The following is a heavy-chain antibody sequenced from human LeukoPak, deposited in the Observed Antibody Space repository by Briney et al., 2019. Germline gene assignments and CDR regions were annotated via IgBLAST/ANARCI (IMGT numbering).Heavy chain of an antibody. CDR3: ARRGDYGCFDY. Sequence: SETLSLTCAVYGGSFSGYYWSWIRQPPGKGLEWIGEINHSGSTNYNPSLKSRVTISVDTSKNQFSLKLSSVTAADTAVYYCARRGDYGCFDYWGQGTLVTVSS. V-gene: IGHV4-34*09. CDR2: INHSGST. D-gene: IGHD4-17*01. J-gene: IGHJ4*02. CDR1: GGSFSGYY.